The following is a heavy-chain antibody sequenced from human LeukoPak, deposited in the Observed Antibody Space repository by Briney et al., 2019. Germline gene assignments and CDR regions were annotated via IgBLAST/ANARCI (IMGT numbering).Heavy chain of an antibody. CDR2: IYYSGST. CDR1: GGSISSSSYY. D-gene: IGHD3-3*01. Sequence: SETLSLTCTVSGGSISSSSYYWGWIRQPPGTGLEWIRSIYYSGSTYYNPSLKSRVSISIDTSKNQFSLKLSSVTAADTAVYYCARQVHDYDFWSGYSNFDYWGQGTLVTVSS. CDR3: ARQVHDYDFWSGYSNFDY. J-gene: IGHJ4*02. V-gene: IGHV4-39*01.